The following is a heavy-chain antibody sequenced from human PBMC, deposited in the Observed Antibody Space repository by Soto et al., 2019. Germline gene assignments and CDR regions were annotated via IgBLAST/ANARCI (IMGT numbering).Heavy chain of an antibody. CDR2: NYYSGST. J-gene: IGHJ4*02. Sequence: QVQLQESGPGLVKPSGTLSLTCAVSGGSISSSNWWSWVRQPPGKGLEWIGENYYSGSTNSNPSLKSRVTISVYKSKTQLSLKLSSVTAADKAVYYCARVREFGWFAYWGQGTLVTVSS. CDR1: GGSISSSNW. CDR3: ARVREFGWFAY. D-gene: IGHD3-10*01. V-gene: IGHV4-4*02.